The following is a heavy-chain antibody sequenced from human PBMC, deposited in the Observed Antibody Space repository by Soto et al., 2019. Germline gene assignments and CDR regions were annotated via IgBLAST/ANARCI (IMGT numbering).Heavy chain of an antibody. CDR3: AREGPRHYYYYGMDV. CDR2: ISGYNGKT. J-gene: IGHJ6*02. V-gene: IGHV1-18*01. CDR1: GYTFSMSG. Sequence: QVQLVQSGAEVKKPGASVKVSCKSSGYTFSMSGISWVRQAPGQGLEWMGWISGYNGKTNYEQKFHDRVTMNKEKYMNMAYMELRSPRSDDTDVYYCAREGPRHYYYYGMDVWGQGNKLTVSS.